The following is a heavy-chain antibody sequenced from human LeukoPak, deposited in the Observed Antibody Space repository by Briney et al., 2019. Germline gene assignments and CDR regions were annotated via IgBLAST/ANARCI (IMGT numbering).Heavy chain of an antibody. CDR2: INPNSGGT. J-gene: IGHJ4*02. V-gene: IGHV1-2*02. D-gene: IGHD3-16*01. Sequence: ASVKVSCKASGYTFTNYGISWVRQAPGQGLEWMGWINPNSGGTNYAQKFQGRVTMTRDTSISTAYMELSRLRSDDTAVYYCARDEGEYYFDYWGQGTLVTVSS. CDR1: GYTFTNYG. CDR3: ARDEGEYYFDY.